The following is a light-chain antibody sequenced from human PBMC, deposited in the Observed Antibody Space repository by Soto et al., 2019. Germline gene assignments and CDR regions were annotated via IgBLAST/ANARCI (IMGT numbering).Light chain of an antibody. V-gene: IGKV2-30*02. CDR2: QVS. J-gene: IGKJ2*01. CDR1: QSLVHNNGNTY. CDR3: MQGTHGPHT. Sequence: VVMTQSPLSLPVTLGQPASISCRASQSLVHNNGNTYLAWFQQRPGQSPRRLIYQVSNRDSGVPDRFSGSVSGTDFTLKISRVEAEDFGVYHCMQGTHGPHTVGQGTKLEIK.